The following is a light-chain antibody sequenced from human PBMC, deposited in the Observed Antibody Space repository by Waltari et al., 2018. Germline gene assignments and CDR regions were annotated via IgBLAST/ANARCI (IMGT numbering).Light chain of an antibody. J-gene: IGKJ3*01. CDR3: QQRSNWPPVFT. Sequence: VLTQSPATLSLSPGDRATLSCRANQSVNSYLAWYKQKVGQPPRLLIYDTSNRATGIPARFSGSGSGTDFSLTISSLEPEDFAIYYCQQRSNWPPVFTFGPGTKVDFK. CDR2: DTS. CDR1: QSVNSY. V-gene: IGKV3-11*01.